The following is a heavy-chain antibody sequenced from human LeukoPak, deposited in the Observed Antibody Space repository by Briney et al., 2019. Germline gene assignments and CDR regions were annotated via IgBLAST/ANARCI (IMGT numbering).Heavy chain of an antibody. V-gene: IGHV3-23*01. D-gene: IGHD2-2*01. J-gene: IGHJ5*02. CDR3: ATRGYCSGTSCYAPQP. CDR1: GFTFSSYA. Sequence: GGSLRLSCAASGFTFSSYAMSWVRQAPGKGLEWVSAITGTGGSTYYADSVKGRFTISRDNSKNTLYLQMNSLRAEDTAVYYCATRGYCSGTSCYAPQPWGQGTLVTVPS. CDR2: ITGTGGST.